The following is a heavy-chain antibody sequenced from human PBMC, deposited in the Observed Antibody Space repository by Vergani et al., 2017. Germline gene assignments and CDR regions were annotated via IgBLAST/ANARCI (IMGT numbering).Heavy chain of an antibody. Sequence: QVQLQESGPGLVKPSQTLSLTCTVSGSSISSGSYYWSWIRQPAGKGLEWIGRIYTSGSTNYNPSLKSRVTMSVDTSKNQFSLKLSSVTAADTAVYYCARGIYGDYVSYYGMDVWGQXP. CDR2: IYTSGST. J-gene: IGHJ6*02. V-gene: IGHV4-61*02. CDR3: ARGIYGDYVSYYGMDV. D-gene: IGHD4-17*01. CDR1: GSSISSGSYY.